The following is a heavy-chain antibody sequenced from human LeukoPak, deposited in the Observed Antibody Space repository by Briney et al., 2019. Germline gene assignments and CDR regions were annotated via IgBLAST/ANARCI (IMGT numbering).Heavy chain of an antibody. CDR3: ARDRGESVWVGDYYMDV. CDR2: IYTSGST. Sequence: PSETLSLTCTVPGGSISSYYWSWIRQPPGQGLEWIGRIYTSGSTNYNPSLKSRVTMSVDTSKNQFSLKLNSVTAADTAVYYCARDRGESVWVGDYYMDVWGKGTTVTVSS. D-gene: IGHD3-10*01. J-gene: IGHJ6*03. V-gene: IGHV4-4*07. CDR1: GGSISSYY.